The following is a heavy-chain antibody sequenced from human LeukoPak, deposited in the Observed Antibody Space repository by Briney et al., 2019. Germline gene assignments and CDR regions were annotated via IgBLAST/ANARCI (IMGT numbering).Heavy chain of an antibody. D-gene: IGHD1-7*01. CDR2: IYSSGST. Sequence: SETLSLTCTVSGASISSFHWTWIRQPAGKGLEWIGLIYSSGSTIYNPSLKSRVAMSVDMTKNQLSLKLSSVTAADTAVYYCARDITGTKRARWFDPWGQGTLVTVSS. J-gene: IGHJ5*02. CDR1: GASISSFH. CDR3: ARDITGTKRARWFDP. V-gene: IGHV4-4*07.